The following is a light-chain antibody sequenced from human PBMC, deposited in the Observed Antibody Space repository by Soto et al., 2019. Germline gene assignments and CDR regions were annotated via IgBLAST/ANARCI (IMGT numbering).Light chain of an antibody. Sequence: QSVLTQPPSVSGSPGQSITVSCTGTTSDIGASNFVSWYQHLPGRAPKLIIFEATHRPSGVSDRFSGSKAGITASLTISGLQADDAAEYFCISYKTADTFVFGTGTTVTVL. V-gene: IGLV2-14*01. CDR1: TSDIGASNF. CDR2: EAT. J-gene: IGLJ1*01. CDR3: ISYKTADTFV.